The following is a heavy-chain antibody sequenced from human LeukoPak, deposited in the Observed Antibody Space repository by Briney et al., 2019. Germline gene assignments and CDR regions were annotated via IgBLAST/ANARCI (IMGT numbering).Heavy chain of an antibody. J-gene: IGHJ5*01. CDR3: ARPRNYYDNGDYYNWFDS. D-gene: IGHD3-22*01. CDR2: ISVNNGNT. CDR1: GYTFTSSG. Sequence: ASVKVSCKASGYTFTSSGISWVRQAPGQGLEWMGWISVNNGNTKYAQKLQGRVTMTTDTSTSTAYMELRSLRSDDTAVYYCARPRNYYDNGDYYNWFDSWGQGTLVTVSS. V-gene: IGHV1-18*01.